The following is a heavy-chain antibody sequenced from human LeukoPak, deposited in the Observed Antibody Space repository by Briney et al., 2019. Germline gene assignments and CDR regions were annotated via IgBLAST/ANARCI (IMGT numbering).Heavy chain of an antibody. CDR1: VFTFSSYS. D-gene: IGHD2-21*01. V-gene: IGHV3-21*01. CDR2: ISSSSSYI. CDR3: AREGAGDYLLEVMDV. J-gene: IGHJ6*02. Sequence: GGSLRLSCAASVFTFSSYSINWVRQAPGKGLEWVSSISSSSSYIYYADSVKGRFTISRDNAKNSLYLQMNSLRAEDTAVYYCAREGAGDYLLEVMDVWGQGTTVTVSS.